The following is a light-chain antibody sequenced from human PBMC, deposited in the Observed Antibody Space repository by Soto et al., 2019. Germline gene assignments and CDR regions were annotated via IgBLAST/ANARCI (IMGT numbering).Light chain of an antibody. Sequence: EIVLTQSTATLSVTPGERATLSCSASQSVGTTLAWSQQKPGQAPRLLIYGASTRAAGAPARFSGSVSGADFTLIISSLQSKEFASYYCQQYHDWPHTFVPGTKLEL. J-gene: IGKJ2*01. CDR2: GAS. CDR3: QQYHDWPHT. V-gene: IGKV3-15*01. CDR1: QSVGTT.